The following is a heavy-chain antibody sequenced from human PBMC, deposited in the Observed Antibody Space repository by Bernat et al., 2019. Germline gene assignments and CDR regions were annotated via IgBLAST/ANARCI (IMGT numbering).Heavy chain of an antibody. Sequence: QVQLQESGPGLVKPSETLSLTCTVSGGSVSSGSYYWSWIRQPPGKGLEWIGYIYYSGSTNYNPSLKSRVTISVDTSKNQFSLKLSSVTAADTAVYYCARDLLGLEDYWGQGTLVTVSS. CDR2: IYYSGST. J-gene: IGHJ4*02. CDR1: GGSVSSGSYY. CDR3: ARDLLGLEDY. V-gene: IGHV4-61*01. D-gene: IGHD2-15*01.